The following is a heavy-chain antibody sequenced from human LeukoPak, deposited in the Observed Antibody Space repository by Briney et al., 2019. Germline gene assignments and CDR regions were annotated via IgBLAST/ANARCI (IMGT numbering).Heavy chain of an antibody. CDR3: VRDLGGRSGH. D-gene: IGHD1-26*01. V-gene: IGHV3-74*01. Sequence: GGSLRLSCAASGFTFSSNWMHWVRQAPGKGLVWVSRINEDGSTTNYADSVKGRSTIFRDNAKNTLYLQMDSLRAEDTAVYYCVRDLGGRSGHWGQGTLVTVSS. CDR2: INEDGSTT. J-gene: IGHJ4*02. CDR1: GFTFSSNW.